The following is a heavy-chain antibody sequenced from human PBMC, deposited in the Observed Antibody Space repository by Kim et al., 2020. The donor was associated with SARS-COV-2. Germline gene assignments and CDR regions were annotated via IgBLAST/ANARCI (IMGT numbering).Heavy chain of an antibody. D-gene: IGHD2-21*01. CDR2: FDPEDGET. CDR1: GYTLTELS. CDR3: GTDLRVNTYYYYAMDV. J-gene: IGHJ6*02. V-gene: IGHV1-24*01. Sequence: ASVKVSCKVSGYTLTELSMHWVRQAPGKGLEWMGAFDPEDGETMYAQKFQGRVTMTEDTSTDTAYMELSSLRSENTAVYYCGTDLRVNTYYYYAMDVWGQ.